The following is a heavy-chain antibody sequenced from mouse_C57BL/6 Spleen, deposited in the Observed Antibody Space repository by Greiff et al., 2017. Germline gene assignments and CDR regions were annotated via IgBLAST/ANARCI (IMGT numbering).Heavy chain of an antibody. J-gene: IGHJ4*01. Sequence: QVQLQQPGAELVRPGTSVKLSCKASGYTFTSYWLHWVKQRPGQGLEWIGVIDPSDSYTNYNQKFKGKATLTVDTSSSTAYMQLSSLTSEDSAVYYCAKIYYGYDGRGDYWGQGTSVTVSS. CDR3: AKIYYGYDGRGDY. CDR2: IDPSDSYT. D-gene: IGHD2-2*01. CDR1: GYTFTSYW. V-gene: IGHV1-59*01.